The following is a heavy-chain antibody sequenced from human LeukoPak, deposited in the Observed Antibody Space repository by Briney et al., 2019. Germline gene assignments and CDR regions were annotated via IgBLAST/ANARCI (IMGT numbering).Heavy chain of an antibody. V-gene: IGHV3-11*01. CDR2: ISSSGSTI. CDR3: ASTNCSGGSCYGFDY. CDR1: GFTFSDYY. J-gene: IGHJ4*02. Sequence: PGGSLRLSCAASGFTFSDYYMSWIRQAPGKGLEWVSYISSSGSTIYYAGSVKGRFTISRDNAKNSLYLQMNSLRAEDTAVYYCASTNCSGGSCYGFDYWGQGTLVTVSS. D-gene: IGHD2-15*01.